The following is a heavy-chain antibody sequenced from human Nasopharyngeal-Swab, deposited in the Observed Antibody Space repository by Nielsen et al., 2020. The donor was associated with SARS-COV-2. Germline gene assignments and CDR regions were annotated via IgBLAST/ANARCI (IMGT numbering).Heavy chain of an antibody. CDR3: ARVGQCSSTSCYEFKN. CDR2: MRVRGTYT. CDR1: GFTFGDYY. Sequence: LKISCTASGFTFGDYYMHWIRPAPGKGLEWVSYMRVRGTYTNYADSVRGRFTISRDNAKNSLFLQMDLLRADDTTGYYCARVGQCSSTSCYEFKNWGQGTLVTVSS. J-gene: IGHJ1*01. D-gene: IGHD2-2*01. V-gene: IGHV3-11*05.